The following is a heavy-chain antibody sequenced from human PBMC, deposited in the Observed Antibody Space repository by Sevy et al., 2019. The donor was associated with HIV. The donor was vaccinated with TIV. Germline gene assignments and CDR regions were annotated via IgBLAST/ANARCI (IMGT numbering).Heavy chain of an antibody. D-gene: IGHD6-13*01. V-gene: IGHV3-30*02. CDR1: GFTFSNYG. J-gene: IGHJ4*02. CDR3: AKDLAGPGRRYFDY. Sequence: GGSLRLSCAASGFTFSNYGMHWVRQVPGKGLEWVTFIRYDGSDKYYAASVTGRFTISRDESKNTLYLQMDSLTPEDTAIYYCAKDLAGPGRRYFDYWGQGTLVTVSS. CDR2: IRYDGSDK.